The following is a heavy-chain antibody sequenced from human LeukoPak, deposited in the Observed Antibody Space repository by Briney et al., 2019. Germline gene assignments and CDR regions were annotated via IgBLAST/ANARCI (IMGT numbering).Heavy chain of an antibody. Sequence: SETLSLTCAVYGGSFSGYYWSWIRQPPGKGREWIGEINHSGSTNYNPSLKSRVTISVDTSKNQFSLKLSSVTAADTAVYYCASNCQVVAATSANWFDPWGQGTLVTVSS. J-gene: IGHJ5*02. CDR1: GGSFSGYY. D-gene: IGHD2-15*01. CDR3: ASNCQVVAATSANWFDP. CDR2: INHSGST. V-gene: IGHV4-34*01.